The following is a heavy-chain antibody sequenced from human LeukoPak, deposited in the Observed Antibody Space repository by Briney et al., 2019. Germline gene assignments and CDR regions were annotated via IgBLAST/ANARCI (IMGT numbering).Heavy chain of an antibody. Sequence: SQTLSLTCTVSGGSFSSGSYYWSWIRQPAGKGLEWIGRIYTSGSTNYNPSLKSRVTIAVDTYKNQFSLKLSSVTAADTAVYYCARDGGNWNQEIDYWGQGNLVTVSS. D-gene: IGHD1-20*01. CDR1: GGSFSSGSYY. J-gene: IGHJ4*02. CDR2: IYTSGST. V-gene: IGHV4-61*02. CDR3: ARDGGNWNQEIDY.